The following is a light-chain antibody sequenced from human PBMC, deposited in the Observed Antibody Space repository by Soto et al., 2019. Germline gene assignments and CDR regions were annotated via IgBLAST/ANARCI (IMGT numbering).Light chain of an antibody. Sequence: SYELTQPPSVSVAPGKTARITCGGNNIGSKSVHWYQQKPGQAPVLVIYYDSDRPSGIPERFSGSNSGNTATLTISRVEAGDEAEYYCQVWDSSSDRVVFGGGTKLTVL. V-gene: IGLV3-21*04. CDR3: QVWDSSSDRVV. CDR2: YDS. CDR1: NIGSKS. J-gene: IGLJ2*01.